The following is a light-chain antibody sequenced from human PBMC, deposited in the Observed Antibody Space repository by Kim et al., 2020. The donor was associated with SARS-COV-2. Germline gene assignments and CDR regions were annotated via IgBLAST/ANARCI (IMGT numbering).Light chain of an antibody. Sequence: EIVLTQSPATLSLSPGERATLSCRARQSVSSYLAWYQQKPGQAPRLLIDDASNRATGIPARFSGSGSGTDFTLTISSLEPEDFAVYYWQQRSNWYTFGQGTKLEI. CDR2: DAS. CDR3: QQRSNWYT. J-gene: IGKJ2*01. V-gene: IGKV3-11*01. CDR1: QSVSSY.